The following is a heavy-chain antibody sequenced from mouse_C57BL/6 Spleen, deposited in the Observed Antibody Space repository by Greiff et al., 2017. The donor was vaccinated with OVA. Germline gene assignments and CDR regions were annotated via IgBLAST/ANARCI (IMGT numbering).Heavy chain of an antibody. CDR3: ARSALRYYFDY. CDR1: GYSFTDYN. CDR2: INPNYGTA. D-gene: IGHD1-1*01. V-gene: IGHV1-39*01. J-gene: IGHJ2*01. Sequence: EVKVVESGPELVKPGASVKISCKASGYSFTDYNMNWVKQSNGKSLEWIGVINPNYGTASYNQKFKGKATLTVDQSSSTAYMQLNSLTSEDSAVYYCARSALRYYFDYWGQGTTLTVSS.